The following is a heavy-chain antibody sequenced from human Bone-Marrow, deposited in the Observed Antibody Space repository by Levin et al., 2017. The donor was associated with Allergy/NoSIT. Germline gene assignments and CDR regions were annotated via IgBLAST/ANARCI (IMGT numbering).Heavy chain of an antibody. CDR3: ARERLGYNWFDP. D-gene: IGHD6-19*01. V-gene: IGHV4-61*02. CDR2: IYTIGST. Sequence: SQTLSLTCTVSGDSIRTSDYFWSWIRQPAGKGLEWVGRIYTIGSTNYNPSLKSRVTISVDTSRNQFSLKLTSVTAGDTAVYYCARERLGYNWFDPWGQGALVTVSS. CDR1: GDSIRTSDYF. J-gene: IGHJ5*02.